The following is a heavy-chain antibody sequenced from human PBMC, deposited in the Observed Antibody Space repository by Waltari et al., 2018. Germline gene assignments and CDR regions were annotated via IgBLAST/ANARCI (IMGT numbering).Heavy chain of an antibody. Sequence: QLQLQESGPGLVKPSETLSLTCTVSGGSISSSSYYWGWIRQPPGKGLEWIGSIYYSGSTYYNPSLKSRVTIAGDTSKNQFSLKLSSVTAADTAVYYWARERGIVGATLEDYWGQGTLVTVSS. CDR1: GGSISSSSYY. V-gene: IGHV4-39*07. CDR2: IYYSGST. D-gene: IGHD1-26*01. J-gene: IGHJ4*02. CDR3: ARERGIVGATLEDY.